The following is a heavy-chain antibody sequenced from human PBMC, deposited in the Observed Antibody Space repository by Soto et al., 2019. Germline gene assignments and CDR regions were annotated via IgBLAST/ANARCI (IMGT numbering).Heavy chain of an antibody. CDR3: AKVDVRGYDRGY. CDR1: GFTFSSYA. CDR2: ISGSGGST. J-gene: IGHJ4*02. D-gene: IGHD5-12*01. Sequence: PGGSLRLSCAASGFTFSSYAMSWVRQAPGKGLEWVSAISGSGGSTYYADSVKGRFTISRDNSKNTLYLLMNSLRAEDTAVYYCAKVDVRGYDRGYWGQGTLVTVSS. V-gene: IGHV3-23*01.